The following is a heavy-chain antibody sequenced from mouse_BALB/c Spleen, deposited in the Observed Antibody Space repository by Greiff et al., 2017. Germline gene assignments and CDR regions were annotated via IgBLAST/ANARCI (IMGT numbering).Heavy chain of an antibody. J-gene: IGHJ4*01. CDR3: ARWGLITSGYAMDY. D-gene: IGHD1-2*01. Sequence: VQLQQSGPELMKPGASVKISCKASGYSFTSYYMHWVKQSHGKSLEWIGYIDPFNGGTSYNQKFKGKATLTVDKSSSTAYMHLSSLTSEDSAVYYCARWGLITSGYAMDYWGQGTSVTVSS. CDR2: IDPFNGGT. CDR1: GYSFTSYY. V-gene: IGHV1S135*01.